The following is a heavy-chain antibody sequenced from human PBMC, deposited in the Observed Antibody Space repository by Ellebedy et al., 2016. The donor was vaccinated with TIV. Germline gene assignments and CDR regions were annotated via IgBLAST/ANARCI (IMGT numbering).Heavy chain of an antibody. CDR2: ISYDGSNK. CDR3: AKDQVLTGYYSPDY. J-gene: IGHJ4*02. V-gene: IGHV3-30*18. D-gene: IGHD3-9*01. Sequence: PGGSLRLSCAASGFTFSSYGMHWVRQAPGKGLEWVAVISYDGSNKYYADSVKGRFTISRDNSKNTLNLQMNSLRAEDTAVYYCAKDQVLTGYYSPDYWGQGTLVTVSS. CDR1: GFTFSSYG.